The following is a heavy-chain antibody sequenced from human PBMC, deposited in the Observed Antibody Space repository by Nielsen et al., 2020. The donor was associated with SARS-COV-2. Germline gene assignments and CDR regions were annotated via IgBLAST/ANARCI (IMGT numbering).Heavy chain of an antibody. J-gene: IGHJ4*02. CDR1: GFTFSSYA. CDR2: ISGSGGST. CDR3: ASRLGSYSHFDY. D-gene: IGHD1-26*01. V-gene: IGHV3-23*01. Sequence: GESLKISCAASGFTFSSYAMSWVRQAPGKGLEWVSAISGSGGSTYYADSVKGRFTISRDNSKNTLYLQMNSLRAEDTAVYYCASRLGSYSHFDYWGQGTLVTVSS.